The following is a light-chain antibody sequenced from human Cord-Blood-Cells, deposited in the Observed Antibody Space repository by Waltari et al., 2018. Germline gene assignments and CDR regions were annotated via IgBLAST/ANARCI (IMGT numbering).Light chain of an antibody. CDR2: GAS. CDR3: QQYNNWPPWT. Sequence: EIVMTQSPATLSVSPGERATLSCRASQSVSSNLAWYQQTPGPGPRLLIYGASTRATGIPARFSGSGSGTEFTLTISSLQSEDFAVYYCQQYNNWPPWTFGQGTKVEIK. J-gene: IGKJ1*01. CDR1: QSVSSN. V-gene: IGKV3-15*01.